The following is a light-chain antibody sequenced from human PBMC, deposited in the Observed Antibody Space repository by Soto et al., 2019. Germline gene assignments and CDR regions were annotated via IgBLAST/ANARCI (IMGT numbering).Light chain of an antibody. CDR3: QQYDNIPPSYT. Sequence: DIQMTQSPSSLSASVGDKVTITCQARQDINNYLNWDQQKPWEAPKLLIYDASNLETGVPSRFSGGGSGTEFTLIISSLQPEDIATYYCQQYDNIPPSYTFGQGTKLEIK. CDR2: DAS. CDR1: QDINNY. J-gene: IGKJ2*01. V-gene: IGKV1-33*01.